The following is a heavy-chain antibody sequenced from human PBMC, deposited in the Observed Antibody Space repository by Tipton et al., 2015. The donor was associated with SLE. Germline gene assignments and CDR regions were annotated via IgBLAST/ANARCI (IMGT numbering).Heavy chain of an antibody. D-gene: IGHD6-13*01. Sequence: SLRLSCAASGFTFSSSWMHWVRQAPGKGLECVSRINSDGRNTIYADSVQGRFTTSRDNAKNTLYLQMNSLRAEDTAVYYCAKEIIAAAGTTPGPPSFDYWGQGTLVTVSS. V-gene: IGHV3-74*01. CDR1: GFTFSSSW. CDR3: AKEIIAAAGTTPGPPSFDY. CDR2: INSDGRNT. J-gene: IGHJ4*02.